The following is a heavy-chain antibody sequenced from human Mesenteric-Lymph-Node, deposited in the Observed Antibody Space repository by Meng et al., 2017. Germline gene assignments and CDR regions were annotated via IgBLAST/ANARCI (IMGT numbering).Heavy chain of an antibody. J-gene: IGHJ4*02. V-gene: IGHV3-23*01. CDR1: GFTFSDYT. CDR3: AKDLVGVTY. Sequence: GGSLRLSCAASGFTFSDYTMNWVRQAPGKGLEWVSTISGSGGSTYYADSVKGRFTISRDNSKNTLYLQLNSLRGEDTAIYYCAKDLVGVTYWGQGTLVTVSS. D-gene: IGHD1-26*01. CDR2: ISGSGGST.